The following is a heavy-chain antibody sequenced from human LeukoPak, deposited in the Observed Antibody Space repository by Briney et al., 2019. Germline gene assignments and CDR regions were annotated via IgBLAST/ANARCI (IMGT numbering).Heavy chain of an antibody. CDR1: GYTFTSYG. J-gene: IGHJ6*02. Sequence: WASVKVSCKASGYTFTSYGFSWVRQAPGQGLEWMGWISAYNGNTNYAQKLQGRITMTTDTSTSTAYMELRSLRSDDTAVYYCASVYKYGMDVWGQGTTVIVSS. V-gene: IGHV1-18*01. CDR3: ASVYKYGMDV. CDR2: ISAYNGNT.